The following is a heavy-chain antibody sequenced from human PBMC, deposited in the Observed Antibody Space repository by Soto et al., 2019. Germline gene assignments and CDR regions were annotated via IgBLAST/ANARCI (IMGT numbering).Heavy chain of an antibody. CDR1: GFKISDHY. J-gene: IGHJ4*02. Sequence: GGSLRLSCAAFGFKISDHYMSWIRQAPGKGLEWIGYSSNSGSFTRYADSVKGRFSISRDNAKSSLYLQISSLRGDDTATYYCVKSGDNYNLLDYWGQGTPVTVSS. CDR3: VKSGDNYNLLDY. CDR2: SSNSGSFT. D-gene: IGHD1-1*01. V-gene: IGHV3-11*06.